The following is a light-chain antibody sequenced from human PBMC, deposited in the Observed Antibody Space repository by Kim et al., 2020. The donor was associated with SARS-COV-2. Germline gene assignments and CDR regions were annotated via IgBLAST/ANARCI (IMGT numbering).Light chain of an antibody. CDR2: RNT. J-gene: IGLJ2*01. CDR3: QSYDSNLSGRI. CDR1: SSNIGADHH. Sequence: QSVLTQPPSVSGAPGQRVTISCTGSSSNIGADHHVHWYQQLPGTAPKLLIYRNTNRPSGVPDRFSGSKSGTSASLAITGLQAEDEADYYCQSYDSNLSGRIFGGGTQLTVL. V-gene: IGLV1-40*01.